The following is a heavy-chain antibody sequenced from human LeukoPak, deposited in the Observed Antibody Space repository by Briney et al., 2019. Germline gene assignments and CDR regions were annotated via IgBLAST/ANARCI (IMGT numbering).Heavy chain of an antibody. V-gene: IGHV1-46*01. Sequence: ASVKVPCKASGYSFTTYYIHWVRQAPGQGLEWMGIIDPNGGYTDYAQKFQGRVTMTRDTSTSTVYMELSSLRSDDTAVYYCARVSMHLWSVYFYYHMDVWGKGTTVTVSS. CDR1: GYSFTTYY. CDR2: IDPNGGYT. CDR3: ARVSMHLWSVYFYYHMDV. D-gene: IGHD3-10*01. J-gene: IGHJ6*03.